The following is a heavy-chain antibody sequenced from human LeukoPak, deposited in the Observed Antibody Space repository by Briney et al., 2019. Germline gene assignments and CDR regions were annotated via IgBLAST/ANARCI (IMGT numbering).Heavy chain of an antibody. CDR3: ARALRYDSSGPTDAFDI. CDR2: IGTAGDT. D-gene: IGHD3-22*01. CDR1: GFTFSSYD. Sequence: GGSLRLSCAASGFTFSSYDMHWVRQATGKGLEWVSAIGTAGDTYYPGSVKGRFTISRENAKNSLYLQMNSLRAGDTAVYYCARALRYDSSGPTDAFDIWGQGTMDTVSS. V-gene: IGHV3-13*01. J-gene: IGHJ3*02.